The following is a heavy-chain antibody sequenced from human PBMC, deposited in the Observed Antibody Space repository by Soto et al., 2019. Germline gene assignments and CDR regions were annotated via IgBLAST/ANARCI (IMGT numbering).Heavy chain of an antibody. CDR2: IIPIFGTA. D-gene: IGHD5-18*01. V-gene: IGHV1-69*06. CDR1: GGTFSSYA. CDR3: ATVDRAMVRVSYYSYYYSMDV. J-gene: IGHJ6*02. Sequence: SVKVSCKASGGTFSSYAISWVRQAPGQGLEWMGGIIPIFGTANYAQKFQGRVTITADKSTSTAYMDLSSLRSEDTAVYYCATVDRAMVRVSYYSYYYSMDVWGQGTTVTVSS.